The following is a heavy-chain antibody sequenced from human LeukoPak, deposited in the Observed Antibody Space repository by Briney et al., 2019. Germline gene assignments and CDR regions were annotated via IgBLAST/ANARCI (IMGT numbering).Heavy chain of an antibody. V-gene: IGHV4-39*07. Sequence: PSETLSLTCTVSGDSVNNTNYYWAWIRQPPGKGLEWIGSNNYRGNTYFNPSLKSRITLSLDSSMNQFSLKLTSVTAADTAMFFCARVTYRSSSPFFNFWGQGTLVTVSS. J-gene: IGHJ4*02. CDR3: ARVTYRSSSPFFNF. CDR2: NNYRGNT. D-gene: IGHD6-6*01. CDR1: GDSVNNTNYY.